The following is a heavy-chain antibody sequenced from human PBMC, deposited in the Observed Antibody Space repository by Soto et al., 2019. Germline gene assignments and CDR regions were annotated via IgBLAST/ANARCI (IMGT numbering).Heavy chain of an antibody. J-gene: IGHJ4*02. D-gene: IGHD3-9*01. CDR1: GGSFSGYY. CDR3: ARGPPQILTGYSIDY. Sequence: PSETLSLTCAVYGGSFSGYYWSWIRQPPGKGLEWIGEINHSGSTNYNPSLKSRVTISVDTSKNQFSLKLSSVTAADTAVYYCARGPPQILTGYSIDYWGQGTLVTVSS. V-gene: IGHV4-34*01. CDR2: INHSGST.